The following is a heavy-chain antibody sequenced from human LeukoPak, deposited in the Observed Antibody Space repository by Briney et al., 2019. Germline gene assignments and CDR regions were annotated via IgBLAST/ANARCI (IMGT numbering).Heavy chain of an antibody. CDR3: ARDEQWELLPKYFFQH. Sequence: PGGSLRLSCTASGFIFSDYYMSWIRQAPGKAPEWLSYISYSGKTIYYADSVKGRFTISRDNAKNSLFLQMNTLRAEDTAVYYCARDEQWELLPKYFFQHWGQGTLVTVSS. CDR1: GFIFSDYY. J-gene: IGHJ1*01. D-gene: IGHD1-26*01. V-gene: IGHV3-11*01. CDR2: ISYSGKTI.